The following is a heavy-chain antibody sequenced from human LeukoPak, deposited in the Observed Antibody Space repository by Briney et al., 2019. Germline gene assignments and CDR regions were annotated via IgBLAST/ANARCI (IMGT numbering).Heavy chain of an antibody. CDR2: INGRSDDT. V-gene: IGHV3-23*01. Sequence: GGSLRLSCAAFSGFAMSWVRQAPGKRLEWVSAINGRSDDTYYPDSVKGRFTISRDNSNNTLYLQMNSLRADDTAVYYCAKGHRESSSFFDSWGQGIPVTVSS. CDR1: SGFA. CDR3: AKGHRESSSFFDS. J-gene: IGHJ4*02.